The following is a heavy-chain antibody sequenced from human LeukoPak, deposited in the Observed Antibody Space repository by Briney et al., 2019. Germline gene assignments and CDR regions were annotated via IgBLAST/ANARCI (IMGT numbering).Heavy chain of an antibody. CDR3: ARGLYCSGGSCFYDY. Sequence: SETLSLTCTVSGGSISIYYWSWIRQPPGKGLEWIGYIYYSGSTNYNPSLKSRVTISVDTSKNQFSLKLSSVTAADTAVYYCARGLYCSGGSCFYDYWGQGTLVTVSS. CDR2: IYYSGST. D-gene: IGHD2-15*01. V-gene: IGHV4-59*01. CDR1: GGSISIYY. J-gene: IGHJ4*02.